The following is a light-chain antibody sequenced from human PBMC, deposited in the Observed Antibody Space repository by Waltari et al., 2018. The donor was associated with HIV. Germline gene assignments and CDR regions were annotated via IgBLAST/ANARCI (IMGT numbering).Light chain of an antibody. Sequence: DIVMTQSPLSLPVTPGEPASISCRSSQSLLNSNEFNYLDWYLQKPGQSPRLLIYLGSNRAPGVPDRFSGSGSGTDFTLKISRVEAEDVGVYYCMQALQTPLITFGQGTRLEIK. CDR3: MQALQTPLIT. J-gene: IGKJ5*01. CDR2: LGS. CDR1: QSLLNSNEFNY. V-gene: IGKV2-28*01.